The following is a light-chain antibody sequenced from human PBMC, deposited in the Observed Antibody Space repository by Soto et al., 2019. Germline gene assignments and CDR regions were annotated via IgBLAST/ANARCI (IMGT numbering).Light chain of an antibody. CDR2: AAS. CDR3: QKYNSYPET. J-gene: IGKJ1*01. Sequence: AIPVTQSPSSLSASVGDRVTITCRASQGIRHELSWYQQKPGNAPNFLIFAASNLQRGVPSRCSGSGCGTDFTLTSSSLQADDVATYYCQKYNSYPETFGQGTKVDI. CDR1: QGIRHE. V-gene: IGKV1-6*01.